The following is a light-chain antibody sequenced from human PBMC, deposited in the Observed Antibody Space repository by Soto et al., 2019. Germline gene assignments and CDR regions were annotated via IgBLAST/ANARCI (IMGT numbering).Light chain of an antibody. CDR2: DDS. J-gene: IGLJ2*01. Sequence: SYELTQPPSVSVAPGQTARISCGGNNIGSKSVHWHQQKPGQAPVLVVYDDSDRPSGIPERISGSNSGNTATLTISRVEAGDEADYYCQVWDSSSDHVVFGGGTKVTVL. CDR3: QVWDSSSDHVV. CDR1: NIGSKS. V-gene: IGLV3-21*02.